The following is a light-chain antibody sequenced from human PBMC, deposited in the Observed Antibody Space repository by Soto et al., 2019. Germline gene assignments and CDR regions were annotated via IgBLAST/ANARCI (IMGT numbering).Light chain of an antibody. CDR2: HVS. J-gene: IGLJ2*01. CDR3: SSYAGRYTLI. CDR1: SSDVGGYNF. Sequence: QSALTQPRSVSGSPGQSVTISCTGTSSDVGGYNFVSWYQQHPGKVPILLIYHVSQRPSGVPNRFSCSRSGNTASLTISGLQADDEADYYCSSYAGRYTLIFGGVTKLTVL. V-gene: IGLV2-11*01.